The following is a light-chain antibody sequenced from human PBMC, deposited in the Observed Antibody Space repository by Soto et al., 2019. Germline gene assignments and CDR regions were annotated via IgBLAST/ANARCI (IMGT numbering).Light chain of an antibody. CDR2: GAS. Sequence: DIQMTQSPSSVSASVGDRVTITCRASQTISKYLNWYQHKPGKGPKLLIYGASTLQSGVSSRFSGSGSGTDFTLTISSLQPEDVATYYCQQSNSIPPWTFGQGTKVDIK. J-gene: IGKJ1*01. CDR3: QQSNSIPPWT. CDR1: QTISKY. V-gene: IGKV1-39*01.